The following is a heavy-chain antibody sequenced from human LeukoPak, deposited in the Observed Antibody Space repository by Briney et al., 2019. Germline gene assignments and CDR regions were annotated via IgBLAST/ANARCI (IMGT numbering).Heavy chain of an antibody. D-gene: IGHD5-18*01. CDR1: GFTFSSYA. Sequence: PGGSLRLSCTASGFTFSSYAMSWVRQVPGKGLEWVSGISASGGNTYHADSVKGRFTISRDNSKNTLYLQMKSLRAEDTAVYYCARLGYGRALGAFDIWGRGTMVTVSS. CDR3: ARLGYGRALGAFDI. V-gene: IGHV3-23*01. J-gene: IGHJ3*02. CDR2: ISASGGNT.